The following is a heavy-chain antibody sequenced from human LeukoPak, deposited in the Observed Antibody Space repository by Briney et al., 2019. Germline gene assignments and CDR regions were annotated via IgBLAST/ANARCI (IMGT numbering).Heavy chain of an antibody. CDR3: ARRSSGWVDY. D-gene: IGHD6-19*01. V-gene: IGHV4-31*03. J-gene: IGHJ4*02. Sequence: PSETLSLTCTVSGGSISSGGYYWSWIRQHPGKGLEWIGYIYYSGSTYYNPSLKSRVTISVDTSKNQFSLKLSSVTAADTAVYYCARRSSGWVDYWGQGTLVTVSS. CDR1: GGSISSGGYY. CDR2: IYYSGST.